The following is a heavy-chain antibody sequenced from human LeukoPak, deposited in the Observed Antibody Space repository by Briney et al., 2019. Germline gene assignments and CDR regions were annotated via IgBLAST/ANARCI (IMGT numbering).Heavy chain of an antibody. J-gene: IGHJ6*02. D-gene: IGHD3-9*01. Sequence: GASVKVSCKASGYTFTSYGISWVRQAPGQGLAWMGWISAYNGNTNYAQKLQGRVTMTTDTSTSTAYMELRSLRSDDTAVYYCARGPGGDVLRYFDWFRGYYYGMDVWGQGTTVTVSS. CDR2: ISAYNGNT. CDR3: ARGPGGDVLRYFDWFRGYYYGMDV. CDR1: GYTFTSYG. V-gene: IGHV1-18*01.